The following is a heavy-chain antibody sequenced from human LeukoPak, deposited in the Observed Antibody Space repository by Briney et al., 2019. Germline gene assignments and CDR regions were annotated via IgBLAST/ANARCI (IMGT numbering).Heavy chain of an antibody. J-gene: IGHJ6*03. D-gene: IGHD3-10*01. CDR3: AKQGRIWLWFGELSPLPRYYYYYYMDV. Sequence: GGSLRLSCAASGFTFSSYGMHWVRQAPGKGLEWVAFIRYDGSNKYYADSVKGRFTISRDNSKNTLYLQMNSLRAEDTAVYYCAKQGRIWLWFGELSPLPRYYYYYYMDVWGKGTTVTISS. V-gene: IGHV3-30*02. CDR2: IRYDGSNK. CDR1: GFTFSSYG.